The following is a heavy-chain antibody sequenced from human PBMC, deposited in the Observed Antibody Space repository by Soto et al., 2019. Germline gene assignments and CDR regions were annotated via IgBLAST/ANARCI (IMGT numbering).Heavy chain of an antibody. CDR1: GFTFSSYA. Sequence: GGSLRLSCAASGFTFSSYAMSWVRQAPGKGLEWVSAISGSGGSTYYADSVKGRFTSSRDNYKNTLYLQMNSLRAEDTAVYYCANSGYDFWSGYYGSDYWGQGTLVTVSS. D-gene: IGHD3-3*01. CDR2: ISGSGGST. V-gene: IGHV3-23*01. J-gene: IGHJ4*02. CDR3: ANSGYDFWSGYYGSDY.